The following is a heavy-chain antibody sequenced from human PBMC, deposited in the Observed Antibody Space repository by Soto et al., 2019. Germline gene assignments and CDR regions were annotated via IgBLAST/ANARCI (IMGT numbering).Heavy chain of an antibody. D-gene: IGHD2-21*02. CDR2: IRSKANNYAT. J-gene: IGHJ2*01. V-gene: IGHV3-73*02. CDR1: GFTFSGSA. Sequence: EVQLVESGGGLVQPGGSLKLSCAASGFTFSGSAMHWVRQASGKGLEWVGRIRSKANNYATVYAASVKGRFTISRDDSKNTAHLKMNSMKTEDTDVYYCARHALQYCGGDCYLLPYFDLWGRGTLVTVSS. CDR3: ARHALQYCGGDCYLLPYFDL.